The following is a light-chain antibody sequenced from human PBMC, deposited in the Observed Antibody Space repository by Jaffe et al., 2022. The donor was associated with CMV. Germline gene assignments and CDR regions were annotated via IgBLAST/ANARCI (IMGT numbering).Light chain of an antibody. J-gene: IGLJ3*02. V-gene: IGLV5-45*03. CDR2: YKSDSDK. CDR1: SGISVGTYR. Sequence: QAVLTQPSSLSASPGASASLTCTLRSGISVGTYRIFWYQQKPGSPPQYLLRYKSDSDKQQASGVPSRFSGSKDGSANAGILLISGLQSGDEADYYCLIWYNSAWVFGGGTKLTVL. CDR3: LIWYNSAWV.